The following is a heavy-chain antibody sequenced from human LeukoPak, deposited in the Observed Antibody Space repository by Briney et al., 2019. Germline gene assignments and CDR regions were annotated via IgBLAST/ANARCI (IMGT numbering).Heavy chain of an antibody. J-gene: IGHJ5*02. D-gene: IGHD3-10*01. CDR3: ATEIYGSGSYSPNWFDP. CDR2: IRYDGSNK. CDR1: GFTFSAYG. Sequence: PGGSLRLSCAASGFTFSAYGMTWVRQAPGKGLEWVAFIRYDGSNKYYADSVKGRFTISRDNSKNTLYLQMNSLRAEDTAVYYCATEIYGSGSYSPNWFDPWGQGTLVSVSS. V-gene: IGHV3-30*02.